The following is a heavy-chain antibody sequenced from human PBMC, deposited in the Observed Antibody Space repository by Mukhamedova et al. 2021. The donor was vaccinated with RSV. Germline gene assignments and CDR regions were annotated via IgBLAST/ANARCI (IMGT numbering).Heavy chain of an antibody. CDR3: ASPGPDYGDYGFQH. Sequence: MSWVRQAPGKGLEWVANIKQDGREKKYVDSVKGRFTISRDNTKNAVYLQMSSLRVEDTALSYCASPGPDYGDYGFQHWGQGPLV. V-gene: IGHV3-7*03. CDR2: IKQDGREK. J-gene: IGHJ1*01. D-gene: IGHD4-17*01.